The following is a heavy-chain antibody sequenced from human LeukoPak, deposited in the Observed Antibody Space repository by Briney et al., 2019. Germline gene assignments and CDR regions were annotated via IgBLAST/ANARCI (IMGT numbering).Heavy chain of an antibody. CDR3: ARDVVGALDY. D-gene: IGHD1-26*01. V-gene: IGHV3-7*01. CDR1: GFTFSNYW. CDR2: IRPDGGER. Sequence: GGSLRLSCAASGFTFSNYWMSWVRQAPGKGLEWVANIRPDGGERNYVDSVKGRFTISRDNGKNSLYLQMHSLRAEDTAVYYCARDVVGALDYWGQGTLVTISS. J-gene: IGHJ4*02.